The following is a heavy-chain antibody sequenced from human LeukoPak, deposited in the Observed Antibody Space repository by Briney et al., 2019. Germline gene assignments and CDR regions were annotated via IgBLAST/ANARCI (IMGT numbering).Heavy chain of an antibody. D-gene: IGHD3-22*01. V-gene: IGHV3-23*01. CDR2: ISGSGGST. J-gene: IGHJ4*02. CDR1: GFTFSSYA. CDR3: AKRRDYDSSGYYYVEVDYFDY. Sequence: GGSLRLSCAASGFTFSSYAMSWVRQAPGKGLEWVSAISGSGGSTYYADSVKGRFTISRDNSKNTLYLQMSSLRAEDTAVYYCAKRRDYDSSGYYYVEVDYFDYWGQGTLVTVSS.